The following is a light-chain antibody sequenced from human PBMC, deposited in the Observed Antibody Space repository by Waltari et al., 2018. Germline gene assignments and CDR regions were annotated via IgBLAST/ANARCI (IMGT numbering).Light chain of an antibody. CDR1: RFNIRSNA. CDR2: SND. J-gene: IGLJ3*02. Sequence: QSVLTQPPSASGTPGQRVTISCSGSRFNIRSNAVNWYQQLPGTAPKLLIYSNDQRASVIPARFSGSKSGTSASLAISGLQSEDDADYYCAAWDDSLNGHWVFGGGTKLTVL. CDR3: AAWDDSLNGHWV. V-gene: IGLV1-44*01.